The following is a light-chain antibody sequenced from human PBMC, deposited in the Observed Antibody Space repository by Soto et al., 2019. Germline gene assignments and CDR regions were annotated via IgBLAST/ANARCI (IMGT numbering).Light chain of an antibody. CDR2: DNN. CDR1: SSNIGNNY. J-gene: IGLJ6*01. Sequence: QSVLTQPPSVSAAPGQKVTISCSGSSSNIGNNYVSWYQQLPGTAPKLLIYDNNKRPSGIPDRFSGSKSGTSATLGITGLQTGDEADYYCGTWVPPNVFGSGTQLTVL. CDR3: GTWVPPNV. V-gene: IGLV1-51*01.